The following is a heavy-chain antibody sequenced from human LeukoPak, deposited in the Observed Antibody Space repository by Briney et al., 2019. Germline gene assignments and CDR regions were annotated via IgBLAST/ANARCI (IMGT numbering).Heavy chain of an antibody. V-gene: IGHV1-18*01. D-gene: IGHD3-22*01. J-gene: IGHJ4*02. CDR2: ISAYNGNT. CDR1: GYTFTSYG. Sequence: RASVKVSCKASGYTFTSYGISWVRQAPGQGLEWMGWISAYNGNTNYAQKLQGRVTMTTDTSTSTAYMELRSLRSDDTAVYYCARDRERAFAEHLYYYDSKCFDYWGQGTLVTVSS. CDR3: ARDRERAFAEHLYYYDSKCFDY.